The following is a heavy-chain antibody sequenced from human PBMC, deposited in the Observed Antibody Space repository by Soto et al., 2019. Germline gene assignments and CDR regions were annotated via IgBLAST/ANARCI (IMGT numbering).Heavy chain of an antibody. D-gene: IGHD2-2*01. Sequence: GGSLRLSCAASGFTFSSYAMSWVRQAPGKGLEWVSAISGSGGSTYYADSVKGRFTISRDNSKNTLYLQMNSLRAEDTAVYYCAKGTVPAAIRSMGMDVWGQGTTVTVSS. V-gene: IGHV3-23*01. J-gene: IGHJ6*02. CDR2: ISGSGGST. CDR3: AKGTVPAAIRSMGMDV. CDR1: GFTFSSYA.